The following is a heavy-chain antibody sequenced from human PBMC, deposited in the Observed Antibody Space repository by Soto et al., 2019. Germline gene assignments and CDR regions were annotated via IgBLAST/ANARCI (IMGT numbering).Heavy chain of an antibody. CDR2: ISYDGSNK. V-gene: IGHV3-30-3*01. Sequence: QVQLVESGGGVVQPGRSLRLSCAASGFTFSSYAMHWVRQAPGKGLEWVAVISYDGSNKYYADSVKGRFTISRDNSKNTLYLQMNSLRAEDTAVYYCARGGAGFLEWLLAYYYYGMDVW. D-gene: IGHD3-3*01. CDR3: ARGGAGFLEWLLAYYYYGMDV. J-gene: IGHJ6*01. CDR1: GFTFSSYA.